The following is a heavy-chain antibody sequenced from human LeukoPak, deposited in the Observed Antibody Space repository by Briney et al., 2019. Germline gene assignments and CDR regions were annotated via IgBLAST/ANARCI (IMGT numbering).Heavy chain of an antibody. V-gene: IGHV3-64*01. Sequence: GGSLRLSCAASGFTFSSYAMHWVRQAPGKELEYVSAISSNGGSTYYANSVKGRFTISRDNSKNTLYLQMGSLRAEDMAVYYCARDRSFHYGDYSIDPWGQGTLVTVSS. CDR3: ARDRSFHYGDYSIDP. CDR1: GFTFSSYA. D-gene: IGHD4-17*01. J-gene: IGHJ5*02. CDR2: ISSNGGST.